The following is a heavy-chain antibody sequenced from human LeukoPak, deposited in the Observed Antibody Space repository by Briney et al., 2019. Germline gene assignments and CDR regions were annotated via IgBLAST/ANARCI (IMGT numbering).Heavy chain of an antibody. D-gene: IGHD3-9*01. CDR2: IIPYNGDT. Sequence: KAPCKASGDMFTSYGNSWVRQPPAQKVQEMRWIIPYNGDTNYNQTLKGRVTMTTDTSTNPAYMEVRSLRADDTAVSYCARVQDLLRYFVPAVRLSMPFEYWGKGTLVTVSS. V-gene: IGHV1-18*04. CDR1: GDMFTSYG. J-gene: IGHJ4*02. CDR3: ARVQDLLRYFVPAVRLSMPFEY.